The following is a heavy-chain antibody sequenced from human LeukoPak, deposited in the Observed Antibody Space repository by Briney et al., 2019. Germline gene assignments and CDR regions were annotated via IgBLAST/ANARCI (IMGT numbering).Heavy chain of an antibody. J-gene: IGHJ4*02. CDR2: ISDSDSST. D-gene: IGHD3-22*01. Sequence: GGSLRLSCAASGFTFSSYAMSWVRQAPGKGLEWVSAISDSDSSTFYADSVKGRFTISRDNSKNTLYLQMNSLRAEDTAVYYCAKKRTYDSSGYYYFDYWGQGTLVTVSS. CDR1: GFTFSSYA. V-gene: IGHV3-23*01. CDR3: AKKRTYDSSGYYYFDY.